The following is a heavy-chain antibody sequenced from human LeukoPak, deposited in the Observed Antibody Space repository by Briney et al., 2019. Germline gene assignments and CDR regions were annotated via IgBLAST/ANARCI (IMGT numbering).Heavy chain of an antibody. Sequence: ASVKVSCKASGGTFSSYAISWVQQAPGQGLEWMGGIIPIFGTANYAQKFQGRVTVTADESTSTAYMELSSLRSEDTAVYYCASTIFGVVIIGALSYWGQGTLVTVSS. CDR1: GGTFSSYA. J-gene: IGHJ4*02. D-gene: IGHD3-3*01. CDR2: IIPIFGTA. V-gene: IGHV1-69*13. CDR3: ASTIFGVVIIGALSY.